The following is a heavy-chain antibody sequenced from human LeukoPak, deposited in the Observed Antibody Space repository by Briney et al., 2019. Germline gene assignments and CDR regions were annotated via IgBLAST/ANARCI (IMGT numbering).Heavy chain of an antibody. Sequence: PSETLSLTCAVYGGSFSGYYWSWIRQPPGKGLEWIGEINHSGSTNYNPSLKSRVTISVDTSKNRFSLKLSSVTAADTAVYYCARLYYDFWSGYFSIADYWGQGTLVTVSS. CDR3: ARLYYDFWSGYFSIADY. J-gene: IGHJ4*02. CDR2: INHSGST. D-gene: IGHD3-3*01. CDR1: GGSFSGYY. V-gene: IGHV4-34*01.